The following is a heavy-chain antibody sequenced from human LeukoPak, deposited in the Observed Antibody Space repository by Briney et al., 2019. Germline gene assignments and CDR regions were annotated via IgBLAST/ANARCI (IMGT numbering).Heavy chain of an antibody. V-gene: IGHV4-4*09. CDR2: IYTSGST. J-gene: IGHJ4*02. D-gene: IGHD6-6*01. CDR1: GGSISSYY. CDR3: ARQEYSSSSADY. Sequence: SETLSLTCTVSGGSISSYYWSWIRQPPGKGLEWIGYIYTSGSTNYNPSLKSRVTISVDTSKNQFSLKLSSVTAADTAVYYCARQEYSSSSADYWGQGTLVTGSS.